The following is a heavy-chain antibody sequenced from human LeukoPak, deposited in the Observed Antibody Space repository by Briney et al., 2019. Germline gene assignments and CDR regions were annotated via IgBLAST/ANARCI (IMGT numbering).Heavy chain of an antibody. V-gene: IGHV3-23*01. Sequence: GGSLRLSCAASGFTFRSYVMTWVRQAPGKGLEWVSSITASGSTTYYADSVKGRFTISRDNSKNTLYLQMNSLRAEDTAVYYCAKHLSAMDSFDHWGQGTLVTVSS. CDR3: AKHLSAMDSFDH. CDR2: ITASGSTT. D-gene: IGHD5-18*01. CDR1: GFTFRSYV. J-gene: IGHJ4*02.